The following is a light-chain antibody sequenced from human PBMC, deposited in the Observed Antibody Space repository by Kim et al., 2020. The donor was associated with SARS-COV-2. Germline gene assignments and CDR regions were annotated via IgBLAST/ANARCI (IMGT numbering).Light chain of an antibody. V-gene: IGLV2-14*03. CDR2: DVN. J-gene: IGLJ3*02. CDR1: SSNIGSYNY. Sequence: QSALTQPASGSGSPGQSISISCTGTSSNIGSYNYVSWHQQHPGKAPKLMIYDVNKRPSGISSRFSGSKSGSTASLTISGLQAEDEADYYCSSFTTRSTFVFGGGTKVTVL. CDR3: SSFTTRSTFV.